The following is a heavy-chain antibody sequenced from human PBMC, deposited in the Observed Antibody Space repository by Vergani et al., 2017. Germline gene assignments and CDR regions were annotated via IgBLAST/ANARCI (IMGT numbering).Heavy chain of an antibody. CDR2: INPSGGHT. V-gene: IGHV1-46*03. Sequence: QVQVVQSGAEVKNSGASVKVSCKTSGYPFSNYYMHWVRQAPGQGLEWMGIINPSGGHTNYAQKFQGRVTMTRDTSTSTVYMELSSLRSEDTAIDYCARGDYVILAGYRYWGQGTLVTVSA. CDR3: ARGDYVILAGYRY. D-gene: IGHD3-9*01. J-gene: IGHJ4*02. CDR1: GYPFSNYY.